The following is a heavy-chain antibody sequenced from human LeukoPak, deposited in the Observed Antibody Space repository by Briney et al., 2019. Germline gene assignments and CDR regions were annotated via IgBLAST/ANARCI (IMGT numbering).Heavy chain of an antibody. V-gene: IGHV1-69*02. CDR3: ATRYCSGGSWPNRPYYYGMDV. J-gene: IGHJ6*02. Sequence: GASVKVSCKASGGTFSSYTISWVRRAPGQGLEWMGRIIPILGIANYAQKFQGRVTITADKSTSTAYMELSSLRSEDTAVYYCATRYCSGGSWPNRPYYYGMDVWGQGATVTVSS. D-gene: IGHD2-15*01. CDR2: IIPILGIA. CDR1: GGTFSSYT.